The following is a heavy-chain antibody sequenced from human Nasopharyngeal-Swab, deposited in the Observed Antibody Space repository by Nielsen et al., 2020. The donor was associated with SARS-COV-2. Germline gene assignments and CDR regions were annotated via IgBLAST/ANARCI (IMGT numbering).Heavy chain of an antibody. J-gene: IGHJ6*02. D-gene: IGHD3-16*02. V-gene: IGHV3-7*01. Sequence: VRQAPGKGLEWVANIKQDGSEKYYVDSVKDRFTISRDNAKNSLYLQMNSLRAEDTAVYYCARDKGLRDYVWGSYRSSYYYYYGMDVWGQGTTVTVSS. CDR3: ARDKGLRDYVWGSYRSSYYYYYGMDV. CDR2: IKQDGSEK.